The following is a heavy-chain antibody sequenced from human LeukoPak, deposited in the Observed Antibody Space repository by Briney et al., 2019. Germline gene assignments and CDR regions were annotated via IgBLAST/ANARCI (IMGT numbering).Heavy chain of an antibody. D-gene: IGHD1-26*01. CDR3: AKDRSGSGSYYPDY. J-gene: IGHJ4*02. V-gene: IGHV3-23*01. Sequence: GGSLRLSCAASGFPFSAYWVHWVRQAPGRGLQWVAAISGSGDSTFYADSVNGRFTISRDNSKNTLYLQMNSLRVEDTAIYYCAKDRSGSGSYYPDYWGQGTLVTVSS. CDR1: GFPFSAYW. CDR2: ISGSGDST.